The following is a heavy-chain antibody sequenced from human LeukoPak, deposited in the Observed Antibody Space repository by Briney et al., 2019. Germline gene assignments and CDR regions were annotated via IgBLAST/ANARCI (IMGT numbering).Heavy chain of an antibody. D-gene: IGHD5-24*01. J-gene: IGHJ4*02. CDR2: IKEDGTET. CDR3: AKEGRSLQTY. Sequence: GGSLRLSCAVSGFMFSSNWISWVRLAPGKGLEWVANIKEDGTETYYVDSVKGPFTIYIDKAKNSLYLQMNSLRVEDTAVYYCAKEGRSLQTYWGQGTLVTVSS. V-gene: IGHV3-7*03. CDR1: GFMFSSNW.